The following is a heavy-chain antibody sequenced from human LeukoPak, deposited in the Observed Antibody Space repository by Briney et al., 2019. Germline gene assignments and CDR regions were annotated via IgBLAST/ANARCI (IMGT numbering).Heavy chain of an antibody. V-gene: IGHV4-4*07. CDR3: AKASVTTSKGYYYYGMDV. J-gene: IGHJ6*02. D-gene: IGHD4-17*01. CDR1: GGSISSYY. Sequence: PSETLLLTCSVPGGSISSYYGSWIRQPAGKGLEWIGRMYTSGSTNYNPSLKSPVTMSVATSKNQFSLKLSSATAADTAVYSCAKASVTTSKGYYYYGMDVWGQGTTVTVSS. CDR2: MYTSGST.